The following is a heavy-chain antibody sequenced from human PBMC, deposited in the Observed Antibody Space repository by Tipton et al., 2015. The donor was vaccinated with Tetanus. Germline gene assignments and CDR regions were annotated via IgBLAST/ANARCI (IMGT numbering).Heavy chain of an antibody. J-gene: IGHJ6*02. CDR3: ARDENIVEAREYGMDV. CDR2: INPNSGGT. CDR1: GYTFTGYY. D-gene: IGHD5-12*01. V-gene: IGHV1-2*04. Sequence: QLVQSGAEAKKPGASVKVSCKASGYTFTGYYMHWVRQAPGQGLEWMGWINPNSGGTNYAQKFQGLVTLTRDTSISTAYMELSRRRSDDTAVYDCARDENIVEAREYGMDVWGHGATVTVSS.